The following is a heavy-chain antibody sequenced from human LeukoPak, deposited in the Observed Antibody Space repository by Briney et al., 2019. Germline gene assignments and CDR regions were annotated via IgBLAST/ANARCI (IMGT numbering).Heavy chain of an antibody. CDR3: AREGGITVAGKFDS. D-gene: IGHD6-19*01. Sequence: GGSLRLSCAASGLTFSTSGMHWVRQAPGKGLEWVAFIQYDESDKYYADSVRGRLTISRDNSKNTLYLQMNSLRAEDTAVYYCAREGGITVAGKFDSWGQGTLVTVSS. V-gene: IGHV3-30*02. J-gene: IGHJ4*02. CDR1: GLTFSTSG. CDR2: IQYDESDK.